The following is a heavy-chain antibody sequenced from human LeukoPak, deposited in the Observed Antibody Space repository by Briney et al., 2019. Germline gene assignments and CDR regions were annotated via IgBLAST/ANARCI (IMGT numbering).Heavy chain of an antibody. D-gene: IGHD3-22*01. Sequence: GGSLRLSCAASGFTFSSFAMSWVRQAPGKGLECVLANSGSGGSTYYADSVKGRFTISRDNSKNTLYLQMNSLRAEDTAVYYCAKDPIYYYDSSGSYFDYWGQGTLVTVSS. CDR1: GFTFSSFA. V-gene: IGHV3-23*01. CDR2: NSGSGGST. J-gene: IGHJ4*02. CDR3: AKDPIYYYDSSGSYFDY.